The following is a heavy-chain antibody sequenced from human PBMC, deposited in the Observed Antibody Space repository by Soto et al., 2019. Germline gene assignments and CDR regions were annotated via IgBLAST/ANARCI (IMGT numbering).Heavy chain of an antibody. J-gene: IGHJ3*01. V-gene: IGHV3-21*01. CDR2: ISSASSSI. Sequence: EVQLVEPGGGLVKPGGSLRLSCATSGFTFNSYTMNWVRQAPGKGLEWVASISSASSSIDFADSVKGRFTISRDNVNNSVFLQMNSLRAEDTGIYYCARYDAFKAFDLWGQGTMVTVSS. CDR1: GFTFNSYT. CDR3: ARYDAFKAFDL. D-gene: IGHD1-1*01.